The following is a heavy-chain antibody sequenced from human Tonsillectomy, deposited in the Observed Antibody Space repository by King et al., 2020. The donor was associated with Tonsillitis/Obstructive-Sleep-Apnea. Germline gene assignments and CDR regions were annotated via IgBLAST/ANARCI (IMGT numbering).Heavy chain of an antibody. CDR3: ARSTYYYDSSGYYSNAFDI. Sequence: VQLVESGGGLVQPGGSLRLSCAASGFTFSDHYMDWVRQAPGKGLEWVGRTRDKADSYTTEYAASVKGSFTISRDDSKNSLYLQMNSLKTEDTAVYYCARSTYYYDSSGYYSNAFDIWGQGTMVTVSS. V-gene: IGHV3-72*01. D-gene: IGHD3-22*01. CDR1: GFTFSDHY. CDR2: TRDKADSYTT. J-gene: IGHJ3*02.